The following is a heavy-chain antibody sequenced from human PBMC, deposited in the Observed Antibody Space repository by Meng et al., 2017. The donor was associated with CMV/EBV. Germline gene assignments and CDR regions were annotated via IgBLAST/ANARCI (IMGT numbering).Heavy chain of an antibody. Sequence: ASVKVSCKASGYTFTSYYMHWVRQAPGQGLEWMGIINPSGGSTSYAQKFQGRVTMTRDTSTSTVYMELSSLRSEDTAVYYCARDSGSCSPKVSWFDPWGQGTLVTVSS. CDR1: GYTFTSYY. CDR2: INPSGGST. J-gene: IGHJ5*02. CDR3: ARDSGSCSPKVSWFDP. V-gene: IGHV1-46*01. D-gene: IGHD1-26*01.